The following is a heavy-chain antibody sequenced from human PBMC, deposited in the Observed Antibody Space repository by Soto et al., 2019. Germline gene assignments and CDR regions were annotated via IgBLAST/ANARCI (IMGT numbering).Heavy chain of an antibody. Sequence: LRLSCAASGFTFSSYEMNWVRQAPGKGLEWVSYISSSGSTIYYADSVKGRFTISRDNAKNSLYLQMNSLRAEDTAVYYCAREATVNGMDVWGQGTTVTVSS. CDR1: GFTFSSYE. CDR2: ISSSGSTI. V-gene: IGHV3-48*03. J-gene: IGHJ6*02. D-gene: IGHD4-17*01. CDR3: AREATVNGMDV.